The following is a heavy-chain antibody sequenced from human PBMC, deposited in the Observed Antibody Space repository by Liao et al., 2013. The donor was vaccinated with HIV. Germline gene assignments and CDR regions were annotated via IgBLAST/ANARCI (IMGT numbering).Heavy chain of an antibody. V-gene: IGHV4-34*01. CDR3: ARGPGDVVVPAAGYFDY. Sequence: QVQLQQWGAGLLKPSETLSLTCAASSGSLSSASYYWGWIRQPPGKGLEWIGEINHSGSTNYNPSLKSRVTMSVDTSKNQFSLKLSSVTAADTAVCYCARGPGDVVVPAAGYFDYWGQGTLVTVSS. CDR2: INHSGST. D-gene: IGHD2-2*01. J-gene: IGHJ4*02. CDR1: SGSLSSASYY.